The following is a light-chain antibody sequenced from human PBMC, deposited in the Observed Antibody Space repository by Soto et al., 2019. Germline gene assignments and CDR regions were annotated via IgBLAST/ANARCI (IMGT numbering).Light chain of an antibody. V-gene: IGLV1-47*01. CDR2: RNN. J-gene: IGLJ3*02. Sequence: QSVLTQPPSASGTPGQRVTMSCSGSTSNIAINDVFWYQQLTGAAPKLLFYRNNRRPSGVPDRFSASKSDTSASLAISGLRSDDEGDYYCATWDNKLSGPVFGGGTKLTVL. CDR1: TSNIAIND. CDR3: ATWDNKLSGPV.